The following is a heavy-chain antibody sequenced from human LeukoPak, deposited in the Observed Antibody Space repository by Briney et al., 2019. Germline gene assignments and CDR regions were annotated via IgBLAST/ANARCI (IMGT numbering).Heavy chain of an antibody. CDR3: TRRGAAAGDY. D-gene: IGHD6-13*01. V-gene: IGHV1-69*10. CDR2: IIPILGIA. J-gene: IGHJ4*02. CDR1: GGTFSSYA. Sequence: GASVKVSCKASGGTFSSYAISWVRQAPGQGLEWMGGIIPILGIANYAQKFQGRVTMTTDTSTSTAYMELRSLRSDDTAVYYCTRRGAAAGDYWGQGTLVTVSS.